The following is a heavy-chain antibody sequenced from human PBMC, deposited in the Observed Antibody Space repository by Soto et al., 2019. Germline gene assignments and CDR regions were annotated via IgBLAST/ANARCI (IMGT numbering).Heavy chain of an antibody. CDR3: ARDFGDTALPYNWFDP. V-gene: IGHV4-4*07. CDR2: IYTSGST. J-gene: IGHJ5*02. D-gene: IGHD5-18*01. CDR1: GGSISSYY. Sequence: QVQLQESGPGLVKPSETLSLTCTVSGGSISSYYWSWIRQPAGKGLEWIGRIYTSGSTNYNPSLNSRVTMSVDTSKNQFSLKLSSVTAADTAVYYCARDFGDTALPYNWFDPWGQGTLVTVSS.